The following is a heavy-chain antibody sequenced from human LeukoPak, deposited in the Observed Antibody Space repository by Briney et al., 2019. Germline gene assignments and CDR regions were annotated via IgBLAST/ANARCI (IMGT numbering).Heavy chain of an antibody. J-gene: IGHJ4*02. D-gene: IGHD3-16*01. CDR1: GFTFSSYS. CDR3: ARADVWGSFDY. CDR2: ISSSSYI. Sequence: GGSLRLSCAASGFTFSSYSMNWVRQAPGKGLEWVSSISSSSYIYYADSVKGRFTISRDNAKNSLYLQMNSLRAEDTAVYYCARADVWGSFDYWGQGTLVTVSS. V-gene: IGHV3-21*01.